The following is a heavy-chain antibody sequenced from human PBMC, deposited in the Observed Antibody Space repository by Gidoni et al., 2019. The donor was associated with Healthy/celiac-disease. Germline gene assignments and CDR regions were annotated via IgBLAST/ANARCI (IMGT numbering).Heavy chain of an antibody. CDR3: AKDGQQQLVIGYYYYGMDV. V-gene: IGHV3-9*01. D-gene: IGHD6-13*01. CDR1: GFTFDDYA. Sequence: EVQLVESGGGLVQPGRSLRLSCAASGFTFDDYAMPWVRQAPGKGLEWVSGISWNSGSIGYADSVKGRFTISRDNAKNSLYLQMNSLRAEDTALYYCAKDGQQQLVIGYYYYGMDVWGQGTTVTVSS. CDR2: ISWNSGSI. J-gene: IGHJ6*02.